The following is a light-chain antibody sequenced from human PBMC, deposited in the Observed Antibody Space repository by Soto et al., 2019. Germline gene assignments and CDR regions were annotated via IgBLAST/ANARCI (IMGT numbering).Light chain of an antibody. V-gene: IGKV3-20*01. CDR1: QSVGNNY. CDR2: SAS. CDR3: QQYAGSPLT. Sequence: NVLTQSPDTLSLSPGERAIISCRASQSVGNNYLGWFQQKPGRAPRLVLYSASNRATGVPDRFSGSGSGTDLTLTISRLEPEDFAVYYCQQYAGSPLTFGGGTKVEI. J-gene: IGKJ4*01.